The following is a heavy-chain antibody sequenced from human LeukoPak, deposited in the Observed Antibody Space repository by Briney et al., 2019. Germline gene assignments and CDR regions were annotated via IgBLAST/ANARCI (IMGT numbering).Heavy chain of an antibody. J-gene: IGHJ4*02. Sequence: GGSLRLSCAASGFTFSSYSMNWVRQAPGKGLEWVSSISSSSSYIYYADSVKGRFTISRDNAKNSLYLQMNSLRAEDTAVYYCATSPVYSYGHPYYFDYWGQGTLVTVSS. CDR1: GFTFSSYS. V-gene: IGHV3-21*01. CDR3: ATSPVYSYGHPYYFDY. CDR2: ISSSSSYI. D-gene: IGHD5-18*01.